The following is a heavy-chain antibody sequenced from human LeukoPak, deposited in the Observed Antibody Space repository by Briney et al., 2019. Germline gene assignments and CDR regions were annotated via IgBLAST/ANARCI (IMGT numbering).Heavy chain of an antibody. V-gene: IGHV1-18*01. Sequence: GASVTVSCKASGYTFSSYSISWVRQAPGQGLEWMGWISVYSGDTKYAQKVQGRVTMTTDTPTSTAYMELRSLTSDDTAVYFCARAPAAGATRVDYWGQGTLVTVSS. D-gene: IGHD6-13*01. CDR1: GYTFSSYS. CDR2: ISVYSGDT. J-gene: IGHJ4*02. CDR3: ARAPAAGATRVDY.